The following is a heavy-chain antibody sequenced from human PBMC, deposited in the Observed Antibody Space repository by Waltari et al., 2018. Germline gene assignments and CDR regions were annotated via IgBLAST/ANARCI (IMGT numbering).Heavy chain of an antibody. Sequence: EVQVVDSGGGLVQPGGSLRLSCAASGFTLSNYWIQWVRQAPGKGLVWVSIMSADGSVRRYTDSVKGRFTISRDNVKNMLYLQMDSLRAEDTAVYYCARDGGRNLDYWGQGTLVVVSS. J-gene: IGHJ4*02. CDR3: ARDGGRNLDY. V-gene: IGHV3-74*01. CDR1: GFTLSNYW. D-gene: IGHD6-25*01. CDR2: MSADGSVR.